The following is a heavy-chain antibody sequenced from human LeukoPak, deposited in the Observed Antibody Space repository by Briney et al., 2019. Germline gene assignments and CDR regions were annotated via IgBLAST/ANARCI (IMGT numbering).Heavy chain of an antibody. J-gene: IGHJ4*02. V-gene: IGHV1-69*13. CDR3: ARGGEMGADDHFDY. CDR2: IIPIFGTA. Sequence: GASVKVSCKASGGTFSGYAISWVRQAPGQGLEWMGGIIPIFGTANYAQKFQGRVTITADESTSTAYMELSSLRSEDTAVYYCARGGEMGADDHFDYWGQGTLVTVSS. D-gene: IGHD1-26*01. CDR1: GGTFSGYA.